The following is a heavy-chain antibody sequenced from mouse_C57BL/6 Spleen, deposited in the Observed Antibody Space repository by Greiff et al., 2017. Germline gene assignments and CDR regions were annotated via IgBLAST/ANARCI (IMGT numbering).Heavy chain of an antibody. CDR3: ARDYGRGAWFAY. D-gene: IGHD1-1*01. Sequence: VKLQQPGTELVKPGASVKLSCKASGYTFTSYWMHWVKQRPGQGLEWIGNINPSNGGTNYNEKFKSKATLTVDKSSSTVYMQLSSLTSEDSAVYYCARDYGRGAWFAYWGQGTLVTVSA. CDR1: GYTFTSYW. J-gene: IGHJ3*01. CDR2: INPSNGGT. V-gene: IGHV1-53*01.